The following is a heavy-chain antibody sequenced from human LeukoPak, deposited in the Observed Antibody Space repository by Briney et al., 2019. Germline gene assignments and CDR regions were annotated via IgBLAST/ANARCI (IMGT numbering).Heavy chain of an antibody. CDR1: GYTFTSYY. V-gene: IGHV1-46*01. J-gene: IGHJ4*02. CDR3: ARLAGGSHY. Sequence: ASEKVSCNASGYTFTSYYMHWVRQAPGQGLEWMGIINPSGGSTSYAQKFQGRVTMTRDMSTSTVYVELSSLRSEDTAVYYCARLAGGSHYWGQGTLVTVSS. D-gene: IGHD2-15*01. CDR2: INPSGGST.